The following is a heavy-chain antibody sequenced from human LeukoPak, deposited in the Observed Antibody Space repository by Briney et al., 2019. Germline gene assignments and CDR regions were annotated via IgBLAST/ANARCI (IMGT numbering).Heavy chain of an antibody. CDR2: FDPEDGET. J-gene: IGHJ4*02. Sequence: AASVKVSCKVSGYTLTELSMHWVRQAPGKGLEWMGGFDPEDGETIYAQKFQGRVTMTEDTSTDTAYMELSSLRSEDTAVYYCATLTLRGRSPFDYWGQGTLVTVSS. CDR1: GYTLTELS. CDR3: ATLTLRGRSPFDY. D-gene: IGHD3-10*01. V-gene: IGHV1-24*01.